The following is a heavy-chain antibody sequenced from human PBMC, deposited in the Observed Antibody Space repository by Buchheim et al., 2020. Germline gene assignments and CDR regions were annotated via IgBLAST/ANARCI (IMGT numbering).Heavy chain of an antibody. J-gene: IGHJ6*02. CDR2: INPSGGST. Sequence: QVQLVQSGAEVKKPGASVKVSCKASGYTFTSYYMHWVRQAPGQGLEWMGIINPSGGSTSYAQKFQGRVTMTRDTSTSTVYMELSSLRSEDTAVYYCARVRLPIFGVVVDYYGMDVWGQGTT. CDR3: ARVRLPIFGVVVDYYGMDV. CDR1: GYTFTSYY. V-gene: IGHV1-46*01. D-gene: IGHD3-3*01.